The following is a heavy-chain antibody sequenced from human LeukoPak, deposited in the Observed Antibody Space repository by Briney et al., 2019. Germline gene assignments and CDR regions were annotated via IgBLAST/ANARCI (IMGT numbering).Heavy chain of an antibody. Sequence: PSETLSLTCTVSGDSIGSHYWSWIRQPPGKGLEWIGYIFYVGSTNYNPSLKSRVTISVDTSKNQFSLKLNSVTAADTAVYYCARAERTVVNCYFDYWGQGTLVTVSS. D-gene: IGHD4-23*01. J-gene: IGHJ4*02. CDR2: IFYVGST. V-gene: IGHV4-59*11. CDR3: ARAERTVVNCYFDY. CDR1: GDSIGSHY.